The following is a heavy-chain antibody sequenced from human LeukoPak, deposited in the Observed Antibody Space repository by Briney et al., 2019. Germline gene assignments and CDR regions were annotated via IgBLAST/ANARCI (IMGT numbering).Heavy chain of an antibody. D-gene: IGHD6-19*01. V-gene: IGHV4-4*07. J-gene: IGHJ4*02. CDR1: GGSISGHY. Sequence: SETLSLTCTVSGGSISGHYWTWIRQPAGRGLEWIGRIYSSGSTYYNPSLMSRVTISLDTSNNQSSLRVTSVTAADTAVYYCARGKEMTAVAGYYSFDYWGQGTLVSVSS. CDR3: ARGKEMTAVAGYYSFDY. CDR2: IYSSGST.